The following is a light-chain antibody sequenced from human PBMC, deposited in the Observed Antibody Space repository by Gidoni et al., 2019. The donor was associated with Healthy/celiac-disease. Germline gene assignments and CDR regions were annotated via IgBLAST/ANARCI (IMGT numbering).Light chain of an antibody. CDR3: QQRSNWPPGT. CDR2: EGS. J-gene: IGKJ4*01. CDR1: QSGSSY. Sequence: EIVFTQSPATLSLSPGESATLSCRASQSGSSYLAWYQQKPGHAPRLLIYEGSKRATGIPARVSGSGCGTDFTLTISSLEPEDFAVYYCQQRSNWPPGTFGGGTKVEIK. V-gene: IGKV3-11*01.